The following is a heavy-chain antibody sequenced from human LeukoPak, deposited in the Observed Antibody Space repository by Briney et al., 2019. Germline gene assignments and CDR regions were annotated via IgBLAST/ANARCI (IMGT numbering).Heavy chain of an antibody. J-gene: IGHJ5*02. CDR2: ISSSSSYI. CDR1: GFTFSSYS. CDR3: ARDLISSISRGWFDP. Sequence: PGGSLRLSCAASGFTFSSYSMNWVRQAPGKGLEWVSSISSSSSYIYYADSVKGRFTISRDNAKNSLYLQMNSLRAEDTAVYYCARDLISSISRGWFDPWGQGTLVTVSS. V-gene: IGHV3-21*01. D-gene: IGHD3-3*02.